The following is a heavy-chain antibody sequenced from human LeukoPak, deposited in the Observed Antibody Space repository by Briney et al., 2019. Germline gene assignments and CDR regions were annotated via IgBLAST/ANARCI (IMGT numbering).Heavy chain of an antibody. V-gene: IGHV4-59*11. Sequence: SSETLSLTCTVSGVSITTHYWSWLRQPPGKELEWIAYMTDSETTKNNPSLKSRITLSADTSKNQFSLSLSSVTEADTAVYFCATIKSGYLFGYFDFWGQGILVTVSS. J-gene: IGHJ4*02. CDR1: GVSITTHY. D-gene: IGHD5-18*01. CDR3: ATIKSGYLFGYFDF. CDR2: MTDSETT.